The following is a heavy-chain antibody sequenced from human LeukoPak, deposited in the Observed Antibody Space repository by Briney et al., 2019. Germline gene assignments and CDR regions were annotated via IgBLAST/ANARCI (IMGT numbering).Heavy chain of an antibody. Sequence: GGSLRLSCAASGFTFNTYAMKWDRQAPGKGREGGSTISGSGGGTYYAHSVKGRFTISRDNSKNTLYLQMNSLRAEDTAVYHCTPKWLLSSHFDYWGQGTLVTVSS. CDR2: ISGSGGGT. J-gene: IGHJ4*02. D-gene: IGHD3-3*01. CDR3: TPKWLLSSHFDY. CDR1: GFTFNTYA. V-gene: IGHV3-23*01.